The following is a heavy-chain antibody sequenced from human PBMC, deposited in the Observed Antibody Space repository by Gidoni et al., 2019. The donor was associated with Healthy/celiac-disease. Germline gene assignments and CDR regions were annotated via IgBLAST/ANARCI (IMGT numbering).Heavy chain of an antibody. Sequence: EVQLVESGGGLVKPGGSLRLSWAASGFPFSSYSMNWVRQAPGKGLEWVSSISSSSSYIYYADSVKGRFTISRDNAKNSLYLQMNSLRAEDTAVYYCARVGEIEGHWGQGTLVTVSS. J-gene: IGHJ4*02. CDR2: ISSSSSYI. CDR1: GFPFSSYS. V-gene: IGHV3-21*01. CDR3: ARVGEIEGH.